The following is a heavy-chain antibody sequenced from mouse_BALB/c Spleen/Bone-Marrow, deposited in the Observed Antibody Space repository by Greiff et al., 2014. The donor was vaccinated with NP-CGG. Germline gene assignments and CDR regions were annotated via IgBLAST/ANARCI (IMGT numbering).Heavy chain of an antibody. V-gene: IGHV5-6-3*01. CDR2: INSNGGST. J-gene: IGHJ2*01. Sequence: EVNLVESGGGLVQPGGSLKLSCAASGFTFSSYGMPWVRQTPDKRLELVATINSNGGSTYYPDSVKGRFTISRDNAKNTLYLQMSSLKSEDTAMYYCARPYRYYFDYWGQGTTLTVSS. D-gene: IGHD2-14*01. CDR3: ARPYRYYFDY. CDR1: GFTFSSYG.